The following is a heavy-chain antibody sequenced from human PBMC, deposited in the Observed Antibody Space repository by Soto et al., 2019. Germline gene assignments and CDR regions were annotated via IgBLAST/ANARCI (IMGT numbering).Heavy chain of an antibody. V-gene: IGHV4-30-2*01. Sequence: QLQLQESGSGLVKPSQTLSLTCAVSGGSISSADYSWSWIRQPPGKGLEWIGSIYHSANTYYNPSLKSRVTISVDRSKNHVSLKLSSVTAADTAVYYCARGIGVVGRQLYLDSWGQGTLVTVSS. J-gene: IGHJ4*02. CDR1: GGSISSADYS. CDR2: IYHSANT. D-gene: IGHD3-3*01. CDR3: ARGIGVVGRQLYLDS.